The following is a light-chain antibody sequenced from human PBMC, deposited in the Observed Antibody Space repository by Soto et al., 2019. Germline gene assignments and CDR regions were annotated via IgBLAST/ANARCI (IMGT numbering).Light chain of an antibody. CDR2: AAS. J-gene: IGKJ1*01. V-gene: IGKV1-6*01. Sequence: AIQLTQSPSSLSASVGDRVTITCRASQGIRSALGWYQQKPGKVPKLLIYAASTLQSGVPSRFSGSGFGTDFTLTINSLQPVDFATYYCLLDYAYFWAFGQGTKVEVK. CDR3: LLDYAYFWA. CDR1: QGIRSA.